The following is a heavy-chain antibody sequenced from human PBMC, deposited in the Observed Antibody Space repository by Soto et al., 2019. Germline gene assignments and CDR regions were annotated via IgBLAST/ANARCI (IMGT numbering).Heavy chain of an antibody. D-gene: IGHD3-3*01. CDR1: GGSISSYY. V-gene: IGHV4-59*08. CDR3: ARHSEDFWSGYFDY. J-gene: IGHJ4*02. Sequence: SETLSLTCTVSGGSISSYYWSWIRQPPGKGLEWIGYIHYGGSTNYNPSLKSRVTISLDTSKIQFSLRLSSVTAADTAVYYCARHSEDFWSGYFDYWGQGTPVTVSS. CDR2: IHYGGST.